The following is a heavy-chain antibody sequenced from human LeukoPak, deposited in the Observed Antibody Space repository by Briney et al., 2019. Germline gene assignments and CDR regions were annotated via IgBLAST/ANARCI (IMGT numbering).Heavy chain of an antibody. CDR3: ARRGGGYSGYDQFDY. J-gene: IGHJ4*02. V-gene: IGHV3-7*04. CDR1: GFSFSSYW. D-gene: IGHD5-12*01. CDR2: IKQDGSEK. Sequence: PGGSLRLSCVASGFSFSSYWMSWVRQAPGKGLEWVANIKQDGSEKYYVDSVKGRFTISRDNAKNSLYLQMSSLRAEDTAVYYCARRGGGYSGYDQFDYWGQGTLVTVSS.